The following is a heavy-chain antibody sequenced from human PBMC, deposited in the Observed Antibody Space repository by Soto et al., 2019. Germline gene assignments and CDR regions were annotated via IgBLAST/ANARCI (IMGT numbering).Heavy chain of an antibody. D-gene: IGHD5-18*01. CDR3: ARHRVDTAMVLDY. V-gene: IGHV4-39*01. Sequence: SETLSLTCTVSGGSISSSSYYWGWIRQPPGKGLEXXXXXXXXGXTYYNPSLKSRVTISVDTSKNQFSLKLSSVTAADTAVYYCARHRVDTAMVLDYWGQGTLVTVSS. CDR2: XXXXGXT. J-gene: IGHJ4*02. CDR1: GGSISSSSYY.